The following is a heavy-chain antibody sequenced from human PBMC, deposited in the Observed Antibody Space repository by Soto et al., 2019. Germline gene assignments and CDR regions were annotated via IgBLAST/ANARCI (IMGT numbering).Heavy chain of an antibody. CDR2: IYPGDSDT. Sequence: GESLKISCKGSGYSFTSYWIGWVRQMPGKGLEWMGIIYPGDSDTRYNPSFQGQVTISADKSFSTAYLQWSSLRASDTAMYYCARSTSPFYFNYWGQGTLVTVSS. J-gene: IGHJ4*02. CDR1: GYSFTSYW. CDR3: ARSTSPFYFNY. D-gene: IGHD2-2*01. V-gene: IGHV5-51*01.